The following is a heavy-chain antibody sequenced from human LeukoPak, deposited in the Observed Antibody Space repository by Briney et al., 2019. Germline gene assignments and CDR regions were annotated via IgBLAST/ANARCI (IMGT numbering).Heavy chain of an antibody. V-gene: IGHV3-74*01. CDR2: INSDESDT. J-gene: IGHJ4*02. D-gene: IGHD2-21*02. CDR1: GFTFSSYW. Sequence: GGSLRLSCAAPGFTFSSYWMHWVRQAPGKGLVWVSRINSDESDTSYADSVKGRFTISRDNAKNTLYLQMNSLRAEDTAVYYCARSCAGDWYAYDYWGQGTLVTVSS. CDR3: ARSCAGDWYAYDY.